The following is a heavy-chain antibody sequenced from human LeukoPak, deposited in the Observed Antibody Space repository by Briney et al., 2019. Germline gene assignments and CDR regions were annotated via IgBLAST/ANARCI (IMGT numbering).Heavy chain of an antibody. D-gene: IGHD5-18*01. CDR2: IIPILGIA. J-gene: IGHJ4*02. Sequence: SVKVSCKASGYTFTSYHMHWVRQAPGQGLEWMGRIIPILGIANYAQKFQGRVTITADKSTSTAYMELSSLRSEDTAVYYCARDPEDTAMVTGYWGQGTLVTVSS. CDR3: ARDPEDTAMVTGY. CDR1: GYTFTSYH. V-gene: IGHV1-69*04.